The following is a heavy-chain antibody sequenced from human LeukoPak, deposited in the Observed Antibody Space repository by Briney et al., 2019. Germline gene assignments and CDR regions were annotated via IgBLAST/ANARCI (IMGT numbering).Heavy chain of an antibody. CDR2: IYYSGST. V-gene: IGHV4-39*01. CDR1: GGSISSSSYY. Sequence: SETLSLTCTVSGGSISSSSYYWGWIRQPPGKGLGWIGSIYYSGSTYYNPSLKSRVTISVDTSKNQFSLRLSSVTAADTAVYYCARHTGFWSFFDYWGQGTLVTVSS. J-gene: IGHJ4*02. CDR3: ARHTGFWSFFDY. D-gene: IGHD2-8*02.